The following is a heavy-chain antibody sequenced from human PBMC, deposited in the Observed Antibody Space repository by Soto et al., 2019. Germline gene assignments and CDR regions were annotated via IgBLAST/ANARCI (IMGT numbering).Heavy chain of an antibody. CDR1: GITFSTYR. CDR3: ARENYDFWSGYYLDY. Sequence: EVQLVESGGGLVQPGGSLRLSCVVSGITFSTYRMHWVRQAPGKGLVWVSHIKSDGTVTHYTDSVRGRFIISRDNAKNTLFLQMNSLRAEDTAVYYCARENYDFWSGYYLDYWGQGTLVTVYS. CDR2: IKSDGTVT. D-gene: IGHD3-3*01. J-gene: IGHJ4*02. V-gene: IGHV3-74*01.